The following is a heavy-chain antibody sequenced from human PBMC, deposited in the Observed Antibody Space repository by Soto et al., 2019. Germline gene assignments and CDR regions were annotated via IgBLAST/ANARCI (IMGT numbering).Heavy chain of an antibody. V-gene: IGHV1-18*01. CDR3: ARDGSHYDILTGYTGFDY. Sequence: ASVKVSCKASGYTFTSYGISWVRQAPGQGLEWMGWISAYNGNTNYAQKLQGRVTMTTDTSTSTAYMELRSLRSDDTAVYYCARDGSHYDILTGYTGFDYWGQETLVTVSS. CDR1: GYTFTSYG. CDR2: ISAYNGNT. D-gene: IGHD3-9*01. J-gene: IGHJ4*02.